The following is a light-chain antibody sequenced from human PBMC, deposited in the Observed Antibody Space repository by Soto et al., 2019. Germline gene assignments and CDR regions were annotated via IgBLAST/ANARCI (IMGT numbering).Light chain of an antibody. V-gene: IGLV2-14*03. CDR1: SSDVGAYNY. Sequence: QSALTKPASVSGSPGQSITISCTGTSSDVGAYNYVSWYQQHPGKAPKLMIYDVNNRPSGVSNRFSGSKSGNTASLTISGLQTEDETDYYCSSYTTSHTVVFGGGTKLTVL. J-gene: IGLJ2*01. CDR2: DVN. CDR3: SSYTTSHTVV.